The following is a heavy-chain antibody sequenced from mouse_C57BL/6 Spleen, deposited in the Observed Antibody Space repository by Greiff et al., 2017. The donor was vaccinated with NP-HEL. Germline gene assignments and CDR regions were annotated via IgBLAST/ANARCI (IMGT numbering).Heavy chain of an antibody. V-gene: IGHV1-52*01. CDR3: ARGTAQYYFDY. CDR1: GYTFTSYW. CDR2: IYPSDSET. J-gene: IGHJ2*01. Sequence: QVQLQQPGAELVRPGSSVKLSCKASGYTFTSYWMHWVKQRPIQGLEWIGNIYPSDSETHYNQKFKDKATLTVDKSSSTAYMQLSSLTSEDSAVYYCARGTAQYYFDYWGQGTTLTVSS. D-gene: IGHD3-2*02.